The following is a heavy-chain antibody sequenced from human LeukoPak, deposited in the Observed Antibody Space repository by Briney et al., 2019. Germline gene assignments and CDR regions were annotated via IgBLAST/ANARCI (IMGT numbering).Heavy chain of an antibody. V-gene: IGHV4-59*08. CDR3: ARGMTQADY. CDR2: IYYSGST. J-gene: IGHJ4*02. Sequence: KPSETLSLTCTVSGDSMSSYYWSWIRQPPGKGLEWIGYIYYSGSTYYNPSLKSRVTISVDTSKNQFSLKLSSVTAADTAVYYCARGMTQADYWGQGTLVTVSS. CDR1: GDSMSSYY.